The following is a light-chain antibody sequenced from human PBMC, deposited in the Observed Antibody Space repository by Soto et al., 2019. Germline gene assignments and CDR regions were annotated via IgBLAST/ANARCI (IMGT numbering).Light chain of an antibody. Sequence: EIVFTQSPGTLSLSPGERATLSCKTSQSRGSNFLAWYQHKPGQAPRLLIYASSNRATGTPDRFSGSASGTDFTLTINRLEPEEFAVYYCQLYGISPHFGQGTRREIK. J-gene: IGKJ5*01. V-gene: IGKV3-20*01. CDR1: QSRGSNF. CDR2: ASS. CDR3: QLYGISPH.